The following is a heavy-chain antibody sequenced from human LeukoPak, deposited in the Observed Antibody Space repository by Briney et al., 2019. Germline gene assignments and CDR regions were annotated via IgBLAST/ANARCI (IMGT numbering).Heavy chain of an antibody. J-gene: IGHJ4*02. CDR2: INPSAVST. D-gene: IGHD1-26*01. V-gene: IGHV1-46*01. CDR3: ARAYHSGSYYILWY. Sequence: ASVKVSCKASGYTFTSYFMHWVRQAPGQGLEWMGIINPSAVSTTYAQKFQGRLTMTRDMSTSTVYMELSSLRSEDTAVYYCARAYHSGSYYILWYWGQGTLVTVSS. CDR1: GYTFTSYF.